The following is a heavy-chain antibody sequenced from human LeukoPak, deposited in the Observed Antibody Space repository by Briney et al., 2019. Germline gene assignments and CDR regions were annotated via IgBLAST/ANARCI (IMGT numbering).Heavy chain of an antibody. Sequence: ASVKVSCKASGYTFTSYGISWVRQAPGQGLEWMGWISAYNGNTNYAQKLQGRVTMTTDTSTSTAYMELRSLRSDDTAVYYCARGRYDSSGYPYYKRKPSGAFDIWGQGQWSPSLQ. J-gene: IGHJ3*02. CDR3: ARGRYDSSGYPYYKRKPSGAFDI. V-gene: IGHV1-18*01. D-gene: IGHD3-22*01. CDR2: ISAYNGNT. CDR1: GYTFTSYG.